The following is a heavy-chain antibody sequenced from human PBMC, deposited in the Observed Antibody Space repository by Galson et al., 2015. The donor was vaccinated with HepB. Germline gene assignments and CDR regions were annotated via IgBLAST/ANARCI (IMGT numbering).Heavy chain of an antibody. D-gene: IGHD6-6*01. CDR3: ARDIASRRFDW. Sequence: SLRLSCAASGFTFRNHGMHWVRQAPGKGLDWVAVIWYDGSMTYYADSVKGRFTISRDNSRNMLYLRLNSLRVEDTAVYYCARDIASRRFDWWGQGSLVTVSS. CDR1: GFTFRNHG. V-gene: IGHV3-33*01. CDR2: IWYDGSMT. J-gene: IGHJ4*02.